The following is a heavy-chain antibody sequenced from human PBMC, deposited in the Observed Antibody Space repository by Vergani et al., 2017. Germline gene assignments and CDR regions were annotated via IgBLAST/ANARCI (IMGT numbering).Heavy chain of an antibody. CDR2: VSYDGTQK. CDR1: GFTSSYYG. V-gene: IGHV3-30*03. J-gene: IGHJ1*01. Sequence: QVHLVEPGGDVVQPGRSLRLPCVVSGFTSSYYGMHGVRQAPGKGLEWVAVVSYDGTQKYYADSVQGRFTISRDNSKSTLYLQMNSLRTEDTAVYYCATKSCGTPGCQIGYFREWGQGTLVTVSS. CDR3: ATKSCGTPGCQIGYFRE. D-gene: IGHD1-1*01.